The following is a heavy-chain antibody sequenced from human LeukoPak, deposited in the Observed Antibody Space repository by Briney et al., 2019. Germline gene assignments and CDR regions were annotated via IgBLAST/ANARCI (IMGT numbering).Heavy chain of an antibody. V-gene: IGHV1-46*01. J-gene: IGHJ5*02. CDR1: VYPFTRYY. Sequence: ASLTLSCTTSVYPFTRYYMQSGRQAPGHALEWIGIISPGGGSTIYAQKFQGRVTMTEDTSTDTAYMELSSLRSEDTAVYYCATAVIGAAENWFDPWGQGTLVTVSS. CDR2: ISPGGGST. D-gene: IGHD6-13*01. CDR3: ATAVIGAAENWFDP.